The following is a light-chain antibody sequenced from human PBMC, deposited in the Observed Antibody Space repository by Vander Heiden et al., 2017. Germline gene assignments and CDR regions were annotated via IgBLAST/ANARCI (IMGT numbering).Light chain of an antibody. J-gene: IGKJ1*01. CDR3: QQSHSTPWT. V-gene: IGKV1-39*01. CDR2: AAS. Sequence: DIQMTQSPSSLSASVGDRVTITCRASQSLSRDVNWYQQKPGKAPKLLMYAASTLQGGVPARFSGSGSGTDFTLTSSSLQPEDFATYDGQQSHSTPWTCGQGTKVEIK. CDR1: QSLSRD.